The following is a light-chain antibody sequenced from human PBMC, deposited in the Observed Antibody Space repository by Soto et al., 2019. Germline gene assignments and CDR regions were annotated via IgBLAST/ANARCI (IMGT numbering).Light chain of an antibody. CDR3: SSNTSSSTIV. CDR2: DVS. CDR1: SSDVGGYNY. Sequence: QSALTQPASVSGSPGQSITISCTGTSSDVGGYNYVSWYQQHPGKAPKLMIYDVSNRPSGVSNRFPGSKSGNTASLTISGLQAEDEADYYCSSNTSSSTIVFGTGTKVPVL. V-gene: IGLV2-14*01. J-gene: IGLJ1*01.